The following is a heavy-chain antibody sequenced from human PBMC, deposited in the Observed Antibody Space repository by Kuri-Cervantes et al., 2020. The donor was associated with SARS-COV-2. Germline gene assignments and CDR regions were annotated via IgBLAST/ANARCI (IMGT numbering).Heavy chain of an antibody. D-gene: IGHD2-2*01. CDR2: IKQDGSEK. J-gene: IGHJ6*02. Sequence: GGSMRPSCAASGFTFNTYWMTWVRQAPGKGLESVANIKQDGSEKYYVDSVKGRFTISRDNAKNSLYLQMNSLRAEDTAVYYCAREEVVPAAVRGYFYRYGMGVWGQGTTVTVSS. CDR1: GFTFNTYW. V-gene: IGHV3-7*04. CDR3: AREEVVPAAVRGYFYRYGMGV.